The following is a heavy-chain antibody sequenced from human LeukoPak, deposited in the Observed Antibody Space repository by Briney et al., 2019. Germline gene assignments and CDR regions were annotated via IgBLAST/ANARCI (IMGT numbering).Heavy chain of an antibody. D-gene: IGHD6-13*01. Sequence: ASVRVSCKASGYSFNSYGISWVRQARGQGLEGMGWISAYNGNTNYPEKLQASVTMTTDTSTSTAYIELRSLRSDDTAVYYCARVAAAGPSDLWGRGTLVTVSS. CDR1: GYSFNSYG. J-gene: IGHJ2*01. CDR2: ISAYNGNT. CDR3: ARVAAAGPSDL. V-gene: IGHV1-18*01.